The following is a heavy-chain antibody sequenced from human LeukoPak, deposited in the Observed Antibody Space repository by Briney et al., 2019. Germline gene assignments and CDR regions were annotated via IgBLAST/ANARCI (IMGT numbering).Heavy chain of an antibody. CDR3: ARADNWTDGPYFDY. Sequence: PGGSLRLSCAASGFTFSSYSMNWVRQAPGKGLEWVSSISSSSSYIYYADSVKGRFTISRDNAKNSLYLQMNSLRAEDTAVYYCARADNWTDGPYFDYWGQGTLVTVSS. CDR1: GFTFSSYS. CDR2: ISSSSSYI. J-gene: IGHJ4*02. D-gene: IGHD1-20*01. V-gene: IGHV3-21*01.